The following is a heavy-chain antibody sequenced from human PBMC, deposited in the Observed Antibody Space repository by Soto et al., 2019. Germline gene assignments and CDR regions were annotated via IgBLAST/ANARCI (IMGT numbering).Heavy chain of an antibody. D-gene: IGHD5-12*01. J-gene: IGHJ5*02. CDR2: IYHIGST. CDR1: GRPVSSGGYY. V-gene: IGHV4-30-4*01. CDR3: ARRALGSGYKGGFDP. Sequence: PSETLSLTCTVSGRPVSSGGYYWTWIRQLPGKGLEWIGYIYHIGSTYYNPSLKSRVTISVDTSKNQFSLKLSSVTAADTAVYYCARRALGSGYKGGFDPWGQGTLVTVSS.